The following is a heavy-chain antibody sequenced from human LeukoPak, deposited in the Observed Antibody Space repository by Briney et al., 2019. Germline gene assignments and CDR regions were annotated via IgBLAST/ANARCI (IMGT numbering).Heavy chain of an antibody. J-gene: IGHJ4*02. CDR2: IKQDGSEK. V-gene: IGHV3-7*01. CDR1: GFTLSTYW. CDR3: ARGRTNSVLSAVDY. Sequence: GGSLRLSCAASGFTLSTYWMNWVRQAPGKGLEWVATIKQDGSEKYYVDSVKGRFAISRDNAKNSLYLQMNSLRADDTAVYYCARGRTNSVLSAVDYWGQGTLVTVSS. D-gene: IGHD2/OR15-2a*01.